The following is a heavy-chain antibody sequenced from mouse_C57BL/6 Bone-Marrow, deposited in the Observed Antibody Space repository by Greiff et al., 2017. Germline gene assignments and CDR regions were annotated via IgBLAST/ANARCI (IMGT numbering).Heavy chain of an antibody. Sequence: EVKLQESGPELVKPGASVKIPCKASGYTFTDYNMDWVKQSHGKSLEWIGDINPNNGGTIYNQKFKGKATLTVDNSSSTAYMELRSLTSEDTAVYYCARLLTGDYFDYWGQGTTLTVSS. CDR1: GYTFTDYN. CDR3: ARLLTGDYFDY. D-gene: IGHD4-1*01. V-gene: IGHV1-18*01. J-gene: IGHJ2*01. CDR2: INPNNGGT.